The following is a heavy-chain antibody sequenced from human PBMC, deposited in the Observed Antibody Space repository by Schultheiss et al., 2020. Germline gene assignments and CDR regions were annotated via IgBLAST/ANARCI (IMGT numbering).Heavy chain of an antibody. V-gene: IGHV4-59*12. D-gene: IGHD2-2*01. CDR2: IYYSGST. CDR3: ARGIVVVPAAMYAFDI. J-gene: IGHJ3*02. CDR1: GGSISDYY. Sequence: SQTLSLTCTVSGGSISDYYWSWIRQPPGKGLEWIGYIYYSGSTNYNPSLKSRVTISVDTSKNQFSLKLSSVTAADTAVYYCARGIVVVPAAMYAFDIWGQGTMVTVSS.